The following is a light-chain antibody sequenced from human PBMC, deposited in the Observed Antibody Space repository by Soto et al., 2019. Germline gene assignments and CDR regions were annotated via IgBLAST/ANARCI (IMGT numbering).Light chain of an antibody. J-gene: IGLJ3*02. CDR3: SSYAGRNNWV. CDR2: EVS. V-gene: IGLV2-8*01. CDR1: SSDVGGYNY. Sequence: QSALTQPPSASGSPGQSVTISCTGTSSDVGGYNYVSWYQQHPGKAPKLMIYEVSKRPSGVPDRFSGSKSGNTASLTVSGLQAEDGADYYCSSYAGRNNWVFGGGTKLPAL.